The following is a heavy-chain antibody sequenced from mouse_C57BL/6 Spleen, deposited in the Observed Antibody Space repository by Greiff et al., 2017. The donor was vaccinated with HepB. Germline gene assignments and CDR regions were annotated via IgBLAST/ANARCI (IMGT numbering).Heavy chain of an antibody. D-gene: IGHD1-1*01. V-gene: IGHV1-64*01. Sequence: VQLQQPGAELVKPGASVKLSCKASGYTFTSYWMHWVKQRPGQGLEWIGMIHPNSGSTNYNEKFKSKATLTVDKSSSTAYMQLSSLTSEDSAVYYCARRDYYGSSYLYYFDYWGQGTTLTVSS. CDR2: IHPNSGST. CDR3: ARRDYYGSSYLYYFDY. J-gene: IGHJ2*01. CDR1: GYTFTSYW.